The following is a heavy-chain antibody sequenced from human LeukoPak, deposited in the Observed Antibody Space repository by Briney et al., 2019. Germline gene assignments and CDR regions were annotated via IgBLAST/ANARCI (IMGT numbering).Heavy chain of an antibody. CDR3: ARGRLVPDV. V-gene: IGHV4-34*01. CDR2: INHSGST. J-gene: IGHJ6*02. Sequence: PSETLSLTCAAYGGSFSGYYWSWIRQPPGKGLEWIWEINHSGSTNYNPSLKSRVTISVDTSKNQFSLKLSSVTAADTAVYYCARGRLVPDVWRQAPTATAS. D-gene: IGHD6-19*01. CDR1: GGSFSGYY.